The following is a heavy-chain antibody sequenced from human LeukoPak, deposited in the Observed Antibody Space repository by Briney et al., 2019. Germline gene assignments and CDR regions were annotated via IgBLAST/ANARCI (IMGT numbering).Heavy chain of an antibody. CDR3: ASARGYSGYDSGY. V-gene: IGHV3-7*01. J-gene: IGHJ4*02. CDR2: IKQDGSEK. CDR1: EFTFSSYW. D-gene: IGHD5-12*01. Sequence: GGSLRLSCAASEFTFSSYWMSWVRQAPGKGLEWVASIKQDGSEKYYVDSVKGRVTISRDNAKNSPYLQMNSLRAEDTAVYYCASARGYSGYDSGYWGQGTLVTVSS.